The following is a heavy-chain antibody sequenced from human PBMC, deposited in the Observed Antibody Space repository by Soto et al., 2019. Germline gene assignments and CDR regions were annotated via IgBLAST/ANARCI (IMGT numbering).Heavy chain of an antibody. D-gene: IGHD3-22*01. CDR1: GYTFTGYY. Sequence: QVQLVQSGAEVKKPGASVKVSCKASGYTFTGYYMHWVRQAPGQGLEWMGWINPNSGGTNYAQKFQGRVTMTRDTSICTAYMELSRPRSDDTAVYYCARGGYYDSSGPGVAAFDIWGQGTMVTVSS. J-gene: IGHJ3*02. V-gene: IGHV1-2*02. CDR3: ARGGYYDSSGPGVAAFDI. CDR2: INPNSGGT.